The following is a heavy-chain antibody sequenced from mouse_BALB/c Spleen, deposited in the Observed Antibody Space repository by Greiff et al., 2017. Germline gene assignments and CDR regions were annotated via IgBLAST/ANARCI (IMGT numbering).Heavy chain of an antibody. D-gene: IGHD1-1*01. CDR3: ASYYGSSGDY. J-gene: IGHJ2*01. CDR1: GSNINGYS. V-gene: IGHV14-1*02. CDR2: IDPGNGTT. Sequence: VQLQQSGAELVRPGALVKLSCKASGSNINGYSMQWVKQRPEQGLEWIGWIDPGNGTTLSDRMFEGMASITAETSSNTAYLQLSSLTSEDTAVYYGASYYGSSGDYWGQGTTLTVSA.